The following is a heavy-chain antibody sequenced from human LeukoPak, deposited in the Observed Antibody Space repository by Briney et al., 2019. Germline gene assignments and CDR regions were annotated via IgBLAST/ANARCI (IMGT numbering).Heavy chain of an antibody. CDR3: AREVDTATSQPTVDFDY. V-gene: IGHV3-21*01. D-gene: IGHD5-18*01. CDR1: GFTFRGTS. CDR2: IILGSSYI. J-gene: IGHJ4*02. Sequence: GGSLRLSCAAPGFTFRGTSMNWVPPGPGKGLGWVSSIILGSSYIYYAHSVKGRFTISRDNAKNTLYLQMNSLRAEDTAVYYCAREVDTATSQPTVDFDYWGQGTLVTVSS.